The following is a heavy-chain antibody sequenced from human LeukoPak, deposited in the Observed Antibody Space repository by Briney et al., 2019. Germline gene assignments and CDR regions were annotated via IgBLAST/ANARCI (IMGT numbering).Heavy chain of an antibody. CDR3: ATDPPRYCSSTSCYVRDY. J-gene: IGHJ4*02. V-gene: IGHV1-24*01. CDR1: GYTLTELS. CDR2: FDPEDGET. Sequence: ASVKVSCKVSGYTLTELSMHWVRQAPGKGLEWMGGFDPEDGETIYAQKFQGRVTMTEDTSTDTAYMELSSLRSEDTAVYYCATDPPRYCSSTSCYVRDYWGQGTLVTVSS. D-gene: IGHD2-2*01.